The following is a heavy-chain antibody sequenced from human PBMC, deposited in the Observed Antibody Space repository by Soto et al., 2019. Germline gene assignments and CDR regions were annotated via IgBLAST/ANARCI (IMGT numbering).Heavy chain of an antibody. Sequence: SETLSLTCTVSGGSVSISNYYWGWIRQPPGKGLEWIGSIYYSGGTYYSPSLKSRVTISVGTSKNQFSLKLSSVTAADTAVYYCARLYNWNYYGDYWGQGILVTVSS. V-gene: IGHV4-39*01. J-gene: IGHJ4*02. CDR2: IYYSGGT. CDR3: ARLYNWNYYGDY. D-gene: IGHD1-7*01. CDR1: GGSVSISNYY.